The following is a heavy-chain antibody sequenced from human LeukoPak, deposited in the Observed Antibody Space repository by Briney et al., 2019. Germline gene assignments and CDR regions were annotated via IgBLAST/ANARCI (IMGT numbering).Heavy chain of an antibody. Sequence: PGGSLRLSCAASGFIFSNSGMSWVRQAPGKGLEWVSLLIASSGRTFYADCVKGRFTISRDNSKNTLYLQMNSLRAEDTAVYYCAKGAYDYIEMGYFDYWGQGTLVTVSS. V-gene: IGHV3-23*01. D-gene: IGHD5-12*01. J-gene: IGHJ4*02. CDR3: AKGAYDYIEMGYFDY. CDR2: LIASSGRT. CDR1: GFIFSNSG.